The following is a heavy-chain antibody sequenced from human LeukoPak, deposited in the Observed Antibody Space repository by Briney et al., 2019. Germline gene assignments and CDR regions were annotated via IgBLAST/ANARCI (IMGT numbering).Heavy chain of an antibody. Sequence: SQTLSLTCAISGDTVSSNSAAWNWIRQSPSRGLEWLGRTYYRSKWYNDYVVSVKSRITIKSDTSKNQFSLQLNSVTPEDTAVYYCARAITTFSSSFNYYYKDVWGKGTTVTVSS. V-gene: IGHV6-1*01. J-gene: IGHJ6*03. D-gene: IGHD6-6*01. CDR3: ARAITTFSSSFNYYYKDV. CDR2: TYYRSKWYN. CDR1: GDTVSSNSAA.